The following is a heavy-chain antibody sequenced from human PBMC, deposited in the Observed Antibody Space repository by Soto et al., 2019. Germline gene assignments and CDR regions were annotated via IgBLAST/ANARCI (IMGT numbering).Heavy chain of an antibody. Sequence: GGSLRLSCAASGFTFSNAWMSWVRQAPGKGLEWVGRIKSKTDGGTTDYAAPVKGRFTISRDDSKNTLYLQMNSLKTEDTAVYYCTTHFLEWLFLVYWGQGTLVTVSS. J-gene: IGHJ4*02. V-gene: IGHV3-15*01. CDR1: GFTFSNAW. CDR3: TTHFLEWLFLVY. D-gene: IGHD3-3*01. CDR2: IKSKTDGGTT.